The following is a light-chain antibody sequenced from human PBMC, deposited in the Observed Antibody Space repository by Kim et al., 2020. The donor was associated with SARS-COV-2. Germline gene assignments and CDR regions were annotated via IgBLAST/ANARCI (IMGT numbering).Light chain of an antibody. Sequence: ELTQPPSASGTPGQRVTISCSGSNSNIGSNTVNWYQQLPGTAPKLLIFTNDQRPSGVPARFSGSKSGTSASLAISGLQSEDETDYYCGAWDDILNGWVFGGGTQLTVL. CDR1: NSNIGSNT. CDR3: GAWDDILNGWV. CDR2: TND. J-gene: IGLJ3*02. V-gene: IGLV1-44*01.